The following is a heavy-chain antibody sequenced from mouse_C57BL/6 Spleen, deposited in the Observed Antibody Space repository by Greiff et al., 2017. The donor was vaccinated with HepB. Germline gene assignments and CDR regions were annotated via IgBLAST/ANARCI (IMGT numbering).Heavy chain of an antibody. CDR1: GFTFSDYG. V-gene: IGHV5-17*01. J-gene: IGHJ4*01. D-gene: IGHD3-2*02. CDR2: ISSGSSTI. CDR3: ARRGGDSSGYYAMDY. Sequence: EVQLMESGGGLVKPGGSLKLSCAASGFTFSDYGMHWVRQAPEKGLEWVAYISSGSSTIYYADTVKGRFTISRDNAKNTLFLQMTSLRSEDTAMYYCARRGGDSSGYYAMDYWGQGTSVTVSS.